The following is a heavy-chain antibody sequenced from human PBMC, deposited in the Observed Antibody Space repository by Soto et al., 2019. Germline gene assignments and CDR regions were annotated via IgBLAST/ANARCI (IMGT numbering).Heavy chain of an antibody. CDR2: ISGKNGNT. CDR3: ARVSSSIVVVPDYGMDV. J-gene: IGHJ6*02. Sequence: QVQLVQSGVEVKKPGASVKVSCKASGYTFISHGISWVRQAPGQGLEWMGWISGKNGNTNYAQKRQGRVTLTTDRSTSTAYMELRSLRSDDTAVYYCARVSSSIVVVPDYGMDVWGQGTTVTVSS. V-gene: IGHV1-18*04. CDR1: GYTFISHG. D-gene: IGHD2-15*01.